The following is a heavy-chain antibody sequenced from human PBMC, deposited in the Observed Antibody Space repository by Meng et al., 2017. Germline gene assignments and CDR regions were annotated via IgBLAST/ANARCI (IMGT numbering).Heavy chain of an antibody. CDR1: GFSLSTGYH. V-gene: IGHV4-38-2*01. CDR2: IYHSGNT. Sequence: SETLSLTCAVSGFSLSTGYHWDWIRQPPGKGLEWIGNIYHSGNTYYNPSLKSRVTISVDTSKNQFSLKLSSVTAADTAVYYCVRSRVVVVAAPATYWFDPWGQGTLVTVSS. CDR3: VRSRVVVVAAPATYWFDP. J-gene: IGHJ5*02. D-gene: IGHD2-15*01.